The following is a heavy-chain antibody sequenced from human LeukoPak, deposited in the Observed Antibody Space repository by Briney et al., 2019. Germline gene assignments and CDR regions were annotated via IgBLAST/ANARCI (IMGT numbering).Heavy chain of an antibody. J-gene: IGHJ4*02. CDR3: ARDGITIFGVVTNPFDY. V-gene: IGHV3-74*01. CDR2: INTDGSST. Sequence: PGGSLRLSCAASGFTFSSYWMHWVRQAPGKGLVWVSRINTDGSSTSYADSVKGRFTISRDNAKNTLHLQMNSLRAEDTAVYYCARDGITIFGVVTNPFDYWGQGTLVTVSS. D-gene: IGHD3-3*01. CDR1: GFTFSSYW.